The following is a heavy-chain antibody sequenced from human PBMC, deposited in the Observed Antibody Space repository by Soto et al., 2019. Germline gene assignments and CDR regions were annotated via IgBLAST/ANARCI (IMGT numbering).Heavy chain of an antibody. D-gene: IGHD3-10*01. V-gene: IGHV1-24*01. J-gene: IGHJ6*02. Sequence: GASVKVSCKVSGYTLTELSMHWVRQAPGKGLEWMGGFDPEDGETIYAQKFQGRVTMTEDTSTDTAYMELSSLRSEDTAVYYCATGNRYFGITMVRGVIPDYYYYGKDVWGQGTTVTVSS. CDR3: ATGNRYFGITMVRGVIPDYYYYGKDV. CDR2: FDPEDGET. CDR1: GYTLTELS.